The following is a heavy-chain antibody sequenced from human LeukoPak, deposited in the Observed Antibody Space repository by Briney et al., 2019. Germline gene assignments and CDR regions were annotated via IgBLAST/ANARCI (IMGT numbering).Heavy chain of an antibody. CDR3: ARDSSHYDCSGYYYGVFDY. V-gene: IGHV4-59*01. CDR2: IYYSGST. CDR1: GGSISSYY. D-gene: IGHD3-22*01. Sequence: SETLSLTCTVSGGSISSYYWSWIRQPPGKGLEWIGYIYYSGSTNYNPSLKSRVTISVDTSKNQFSLKLSSVTAADTAVYYCARDSSHYDCSGYYYGVFDYWGQGTLVTVSS. J-gene: IGHJ4*02.